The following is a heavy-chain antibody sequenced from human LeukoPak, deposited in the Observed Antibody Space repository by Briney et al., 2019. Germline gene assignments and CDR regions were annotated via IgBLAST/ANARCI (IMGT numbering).Heavy chain of an antibody. J-gene: IGHJ4*02. Sequence: SETLSLTCAVSGGSISSGGYSWSWIRQPPGKGLEWIGYIYHSGSTYYNPSLKSRVTISVDRSKNQFSLKLSSVTAADTAVYYCARDVGRNRSYDSSGYYDYWGQGTLVTVSS. D-gene: IGHD3-22*01. CDR1: GGSISSGGYS. V-gene: IGHV4-30-2*01. CDR3: ARDVGRNRSYDSSGYYDY. CDR2: IYHSGST.